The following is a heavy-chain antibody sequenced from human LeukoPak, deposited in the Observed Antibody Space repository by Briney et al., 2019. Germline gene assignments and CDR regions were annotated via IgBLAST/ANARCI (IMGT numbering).Heavy chain of an antibody. CDR1: GYTFTSYG. D-gene: IGHD3-10*01. V-gene: IGHV1-2*02. CDR2: INPNSGGT. J-gene: IGHJ4*02. Sequence: ASVKVSCKASGYTFTSYGISWVRQAPGQGLEWMGWINPNSGGTNYAQKFQGRVTMTRDTSISTAYMELSRLRSDDTAVYYCARDLLYYGSGSPYYFDYWGQGTLVTVSS. CDR3: ARDLLYYGSGSPYYFDY.